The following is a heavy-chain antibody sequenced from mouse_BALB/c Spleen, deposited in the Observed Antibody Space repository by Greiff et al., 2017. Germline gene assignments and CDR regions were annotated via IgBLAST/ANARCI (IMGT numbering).Heavy chain of an antibody. V-gene: IGHV1-5*01. J-gene: IGHJ1*01. CDR1: GYTFTSYW. CDR3: TRSDYDWYFDV. Sequence: EVQLQQSGTVLARPGASVKMSCKASGYTFTSYWMHWVKQRPGQGLEWIGAIYPGNSDTSYNQKFKGKAKLTAVTSTSTAYMELSSLTNEDFAVYYCTRSDYDWYFDVWGAGTTVTVSS. D-gene: IGHD2-4*01. CDR2: IYPGNSDT.